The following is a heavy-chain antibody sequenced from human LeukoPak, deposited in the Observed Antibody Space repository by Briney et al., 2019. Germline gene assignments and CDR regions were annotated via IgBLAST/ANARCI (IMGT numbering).Heavy chain of an antibody. CDR2: INHSGST. CDR1: GGSFSGYY. J-gene: IGHJ6*02. Sequence: SETLSLTCAVYGGSFSGYYWSWIRQPPGKGLEWIGEINHSGSTNYNPSLKSRVTISVDTSKNQFSLKLSSVTAADTAVYYCARGRYCSGGSCPRRSYYYYYGMDVWGQGTTVIVSS. CDR3: ARGRYCSGGSCPRRSYYYYYGMDV. D-gene: IGHD2-15*01. V-gene: IGHV4-34*01.